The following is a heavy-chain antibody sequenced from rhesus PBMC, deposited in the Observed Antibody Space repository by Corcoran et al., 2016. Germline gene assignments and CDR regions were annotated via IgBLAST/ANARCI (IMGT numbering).Heavy chain of an antibody. Sequence: QVQLQESGPGLVKPSETLPLTCAVSGASISRNYWSWIRQAPGKGLEWIGRIFGSGGSPDYNPSLKSRVTISIDTSKNQFSLKLSSVTAADPAVYYCAKTYSVAAETWGQGVLVTVSS. CDR3: AKTYSVAAET. J-gene: IGHJ4*01. CDR1: GASISRNY. CDR2: IFGSGGSP. V-gene: IGHV4S2*01. D-gene: IGHD6-31*01.